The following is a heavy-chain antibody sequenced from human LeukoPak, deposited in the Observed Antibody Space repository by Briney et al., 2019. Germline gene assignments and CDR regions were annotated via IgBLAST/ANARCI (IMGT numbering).Heavy chain of an antibody. J-gene: IGHJ4*02. CDR2: IYSGGST. V-gene: IGHV3-66*01. D-gene: IGHD3-9*01. Sequence: GGSLRLSCAASGFTVSSNYMSWVRQAPGKGLEWVSVIYSGGSTYYADSVKGRFTISRDNSKNTLYLQMNSLRAEDTAVYYCATIPVLRYFDWFVRQSGYWGQGTLVTVFS. CDR3: ATIPVLRYFDWFVRQSGY. CDR1: GFTVSSNY.